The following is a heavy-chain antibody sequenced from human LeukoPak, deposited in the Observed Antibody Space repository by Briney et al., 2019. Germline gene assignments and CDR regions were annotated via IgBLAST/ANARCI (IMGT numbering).Heavy chain of an antibody. Sequence: GASVKVSCKASGGTFSSYAISWVRQAPGQGLEWMGGIIPIFGTANYAQKFQGRVTITRDTSASTAYMELSSLRSEDTAVYYCARSTVTPNWFDPWGQGTLVTVSS. CDR2: IIPIFGTA. CDR3: ARSTVTPNWFDP. D-gene: IGHD4-17*01. V-gene: IGHV1-69*05. J-gene: IGHJ5*02. CDR1: GGTFSSYA.